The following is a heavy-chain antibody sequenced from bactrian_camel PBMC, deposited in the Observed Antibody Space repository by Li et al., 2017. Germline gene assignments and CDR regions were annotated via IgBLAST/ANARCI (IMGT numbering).Heavy chain of an antibody. CDR1: GYTLPMN. Sequence: DVQLLESGGGSVQPGGSLRLSCVASGYTLPMNMAWFRQAPGKEREGVARIYTGSGNTYYADSVKGRFTISQDDAKNTVYLQMNSLKPEDTAMYYCAARGPYCYTKLSVADFTYWGQGTQVTVS. J-gene: IGHJ6*01. CDR3: AARGPYCYTKLSVADFTY. D-gene: IGHD2*01. CDR2: IYTGSGNT. V-gene: IGHV3S40*01.